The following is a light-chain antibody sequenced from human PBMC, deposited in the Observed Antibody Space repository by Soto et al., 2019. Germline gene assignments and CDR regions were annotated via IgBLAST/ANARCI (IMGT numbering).Light chain of an antibody. V-gene: IGKV3-20*01. J-gene: IGKJ2*01. CDR1: QSVSNSY. CDR2: GAS. Sequence: TQSPSTLSLSPGERATLSCRASQSVSNSYLAWYQQKPGQAPRLLIYGASSRATGISDRFSGSGSGTDFTLTIRRLEPEDFVVYYCQQYTNSPYTFGQGTRLEMK. CDR3: QQYTNSPYT.